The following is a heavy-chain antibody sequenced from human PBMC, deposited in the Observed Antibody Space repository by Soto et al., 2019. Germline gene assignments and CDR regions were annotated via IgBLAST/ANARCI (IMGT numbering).Heavy chain of an antibody. J-gene: IGHJ5*02. D-gene: IGHD3-9*01. CDR3: ASGRYTTSPFQPFDP. V-gene: IGHV3-30-3*01. CDR2: ISFDGSNK. CDR1: EFTFSNYV. Sequence: GESLQLSCAASEFTFSNYVMHWVRQAPGKGLEWVALISFDGSNKYYADSVKGRFTISRDNSKNILYLQMSSLRAEDAAVYYCASGRYTTSPFQPFDPWGQGTLVTVSS.